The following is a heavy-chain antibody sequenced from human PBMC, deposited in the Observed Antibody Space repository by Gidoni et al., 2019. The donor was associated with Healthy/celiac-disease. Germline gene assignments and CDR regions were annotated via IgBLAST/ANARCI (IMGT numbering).Heavy chain of an antibody. Sequence: EVQLVQSGAEVKKPGESLKISCRISGYSFTKYWLGWVRQMPGKGLEWMGIIFPADSDTRYSPSFQGQVTISADKSISTAYLQWSSLKASDTAMYYCARAIVVVTERAFDIWGQGTMVTVSS. CDR1: GYSFTKYW. D-gene: IGHD2-21*02. J-gene: IGHJ3*02. CDR3: ARAIVVVTERAFDI. V-gene: IGHV5-51*03. CDR2: IFPADSDT.